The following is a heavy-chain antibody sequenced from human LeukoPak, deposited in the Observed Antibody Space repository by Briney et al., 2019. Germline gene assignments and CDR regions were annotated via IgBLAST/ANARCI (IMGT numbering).Heavy chain of an antibody. J-gene: IGHJ4*02. D-gene: IGHD1/OR15-1a*01. V-gene: IGHV3-30*18. CDR1: GFTFSSYA. Sequence: GGSLRLSCAASGFTFSSYAMHWVRQAPGKGLEWVAVISYDGSNKFYGDSVKGRFTISRDNSKNTLYLQMNSLRAEDTAVYYCVKGNGNNNGVFDYWGQGTLVTVSS. CDR2: ISYDGSNK. CDR3: VKGNGNNNGVFDY.